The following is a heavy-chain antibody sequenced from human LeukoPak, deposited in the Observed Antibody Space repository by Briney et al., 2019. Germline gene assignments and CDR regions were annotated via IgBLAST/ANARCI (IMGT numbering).Heavy chain of an antibody. CDR1: GFTFSSYA. CDR3: AKSDVGGGRFLEWFNWFDP. Sequence: PGGSLRLSCEASGFTFSSYAMSWVRQAPGKGVEWVSAISGSGGSTYYADSVKGRFTISRDNSKNTLYLQMNSLRAEETAVYYCAKSDVGGGRFLEWFNWFDPWGQGTLVTVSS. CDR2: ISGSGGST. D-gene: IGHD3-3*01. V-gene: IGHV3-23*01. J-gene: IGHJ5*02.